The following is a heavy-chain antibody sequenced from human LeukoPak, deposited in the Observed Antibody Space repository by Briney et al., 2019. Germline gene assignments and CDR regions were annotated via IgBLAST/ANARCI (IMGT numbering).Heavy chain of an antibody. CDR3: ARSRYSYGYYFDY. CDR2: IYYSGGT. CDR1: GGSISSYY. V-gene: IGHV4-59*01. J-gene: IGHJ4*02. D-gene: IGHD5-18*01. Sequence: PSETLSLTCTVSGGSISSYYWSWIRQPPGKGLEWIGYIYYSGGTNYNPSLKSRVTISVDTSKNQFSLKLSSVTAADTAVYYCARSRYSYGYYFDYWGQGTLVTVSS.